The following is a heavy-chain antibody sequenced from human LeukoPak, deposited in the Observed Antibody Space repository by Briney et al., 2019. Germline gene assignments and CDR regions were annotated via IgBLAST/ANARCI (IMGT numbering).Heavy chain of an antibody. Sequence: GGSLRLSCAASGFTFSSYAMHWVRQAPGKGLEWGAVISYDGSNKYYADSVKGRFTISRDNSKNTLYLQMNSLRAEDTAVYYCARDTGDLYSSLMSYYFDYWGQGTLVTVSS. CDR2: ISYDGSNK. V-gene: IGHV3-30*04. D-gene: IGHD6-13*01. CDR3: ARDTGDLYSSLMSYYFDY. CDR1: GFTFSSYA. J-gene: IGHJ4*02.